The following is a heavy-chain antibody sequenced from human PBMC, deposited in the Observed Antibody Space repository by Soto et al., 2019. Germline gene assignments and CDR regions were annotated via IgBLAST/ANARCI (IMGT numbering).Heavy chain of an antibody. D-gene: IGHD3-22*01. V-gene: IGHV4-59*08. J-gene: IGHJ6*03. CDR1: GASISSHY. CDR2: INYNGNT. CDR3: AGGGSIVVATRRLMDV. Sequence: QVQLQESGPGLVKPSETLSLTCTVSGASISSHYWSWIRQATGKGLEWIANINYNGNTNYNPSLKSRVTISVDTSKNQFSLTVISVTAADTAVYYCAGGGSIVVATRRLMDVWGRGTTVTVSS.